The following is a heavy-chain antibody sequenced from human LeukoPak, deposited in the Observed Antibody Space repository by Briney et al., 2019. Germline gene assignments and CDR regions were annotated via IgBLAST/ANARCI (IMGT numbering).Heavy chain of an antibody. D-gene: IGHD3-16*01. Sequence: GGSLRLSCAASGFTFDDYAMYWVRQAPGKGLEWVSGISWNSGSIGYADSVKGRFTISRDNAKNSLYLQMNSLRAEDTALYYCAKDIRVMDHGYGMDVWGQGTTVTVSS. CDR2: ISWNSGSI. J-gene: IGHJ6*02. V-gene: IGHV3-9*01. CDR3: AKDIRVMDHGYGMDV. CDR1: GFTFDDYA.